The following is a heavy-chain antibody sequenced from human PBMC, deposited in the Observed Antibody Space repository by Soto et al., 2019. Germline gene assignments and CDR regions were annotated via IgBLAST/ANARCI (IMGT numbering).Heavy chain of an antibody. V-gene: IGHV3-30-3*01. CDR1: GFTFSSYA. J-gene: IGHJ4*02. CDR3: ARGSYDSSGYYFEGSVNLDY. D-gene: IGHD3-22*01. Sequence: QVQLVESGGGVVQPGRSLRLSCAASGFTFSSYAMHWVRQAPGKGLEWVAVISYDGSNKYYADSVKGRFTISRDNSKNTLYLRMNSLRAEDTAVYYCARGSYDSSGYYFEGSVNLDYWGQGTLVTVSS. CDR2: ISYDGSNK.